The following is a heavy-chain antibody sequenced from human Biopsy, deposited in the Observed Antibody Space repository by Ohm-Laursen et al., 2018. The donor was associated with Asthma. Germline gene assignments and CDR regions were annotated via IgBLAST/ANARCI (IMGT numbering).Heavy chain of an antibody. J-gene: IGHJ4*02. CDR1: GFTFSDYP. D-gene: IGHD3-16*01. Sequence: SLRLSCAASGFTFSDYPMTWIRQAPGKGLEWISHISSSGSSILYADSVKGRFTISRDNAKNSLHLQMNSLRAEDTAIYYCARDIAFGGVHDFWGQGTLVAVSS. CDR3: ARDIAFGGVHDF. CDR2: ISSSGSSI. V-gene: IGHV3-11*01.